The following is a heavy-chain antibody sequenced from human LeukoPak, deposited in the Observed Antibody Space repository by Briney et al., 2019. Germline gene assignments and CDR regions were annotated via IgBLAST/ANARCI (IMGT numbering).Heavy chain of an antibody. CDR3: TRGGRIAVAGSYYFDY. CDR2: ISSTGII. V-gene: IGHV3-11*04. D-gene: IGHD6-19*01. Sequence: GGSLRLSCAASGFAFSDYYMSWIRQAPGKGLEWVSYISSTGIIYYSDSVQGRFTISRDNAKNSLYLQMNSLRAEDTAVYYCTRGGRIAVAGSYYFDYWGQGTLVTLSS. J-gene: IGHJ4*02. CDR1: GFAFSDYY.